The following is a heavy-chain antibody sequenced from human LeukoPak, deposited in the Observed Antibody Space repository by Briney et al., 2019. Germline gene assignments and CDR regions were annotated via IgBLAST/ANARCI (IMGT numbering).Heavy chain of an antibody. CDR1: GGSISSYY. CDR2: XXXSGST. V-gene: IGHV4-59*01. Sequence: SETLSLTCTVSGGSISSYYWSWIXQPPGXXXXXXXXXXXSGSTNYXXXXXXXXXISXXTSKNXFXLRLSSVTAADTAVYYCARGRVDSSSWPDEFDYWGQGTLVTVSS. D-gene: IGHD6-13*01. J-gene: IGHJ4*02. CDR3: ARGRVDSSSWPDEFDY.